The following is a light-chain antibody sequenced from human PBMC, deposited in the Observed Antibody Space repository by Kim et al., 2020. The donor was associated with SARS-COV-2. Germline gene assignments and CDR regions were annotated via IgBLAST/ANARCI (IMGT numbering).Light chain of an antibody. CDR2: KDA. V-gene: IGLV3-1*01. CDR1: KWGDKY. CDR3: QTWDSSTAI. Sequence: VSRGRTAIITCAGVKWGDKYAFWYKQKPGPSPMVVIYKDAKRPSGIPGRVSGSSSGNTATLTISGTQPMDEADYYCQTWDSSTAIFGGGTQLTVL. J-gene: IGLJ2*01.